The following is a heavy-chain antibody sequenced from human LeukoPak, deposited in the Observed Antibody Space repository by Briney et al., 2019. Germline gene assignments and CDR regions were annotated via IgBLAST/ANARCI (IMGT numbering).Heavy chain of an antibody. CDR3: VRAYSGSQRDAFDI. V-gene: IGHV3-74*01. CDR1: GFSFSRYW. D-gene: IGHD1-26*01. CDR2: VSSDGSST. Sequence: SGGSLRLSCAASGFSFSRYWMHWVRQAPGKGLVWVSRVSSDGSSTSHADSAEGRFTISRDNAKNTLYLQMNSLRAEDTAVYYCVRAYSGSQRDAFDIWGQGTMVTVSS. J-gene: IGHJ3*02.